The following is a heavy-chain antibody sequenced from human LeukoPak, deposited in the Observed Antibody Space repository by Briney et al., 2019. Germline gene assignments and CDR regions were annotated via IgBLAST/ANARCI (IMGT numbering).Heavy chain of an antibody. J-gene: IGHJ4*02. CDR3: ASPRGYSYGWYYFDY. Sequence: SETLSLACAVYGGSFSGYYWSWIRQPPGKGLEWIGEINHSGSTNYNPSLKSRVTVSLDTYNHEFSLKLSSLTAADTAVYYCASPRGYSYGWYYFDYWGQGTLVTVSS. CDR1: GGSFSGYY. D-gene: IGHD5-18*01. V-gene: IGHV4-34*01. CDR2: INHSGST.